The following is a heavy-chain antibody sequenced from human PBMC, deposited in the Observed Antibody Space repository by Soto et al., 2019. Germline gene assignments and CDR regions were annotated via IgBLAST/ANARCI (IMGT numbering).Heavy chain of an antibody. CDR3: AKEWLRSYYYYGMDV. D-gene: IGHD5-12*01. Sequence: EVQLLESGGGLVQPGGSLRLSGVASGFTFRNYALSWVRQAPGKGLEWVSVMSGSGGTTYYADSVKGRFTVSTDISKNTLYLHMNSLRVEDTAVYYCAKEWLRSYYYYGMDVWGQGTTVTVSS. V-gene: IGHV3-23*01. CDR1: GFTFRNYA. J-gene: IGHJ6*02. CDR2: MSGSGGTT.